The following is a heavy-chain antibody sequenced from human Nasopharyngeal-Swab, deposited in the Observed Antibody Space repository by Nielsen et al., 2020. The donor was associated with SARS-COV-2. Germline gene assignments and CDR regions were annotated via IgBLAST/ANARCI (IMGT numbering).Heavy chain of an antibody. CDR3: ARGYSGSYYSPFDY. D-gene: IGHD1-26*01. J-gene: IGHJ4*02. CDR2: ISYDGSNK. V-gene: IGHV3-30-3*01. Sequence: GGSLRLSCAASGFTFSSYAMHWVRQAPGKGLEWVAVISYDGSNKYYADSVEGRFTISRDNSKNTLYLQMNSLRAEDTAVYYCARGYSGSYYSPFDYWGQGTLVTVSS. CDR1: GFTFSSYA.